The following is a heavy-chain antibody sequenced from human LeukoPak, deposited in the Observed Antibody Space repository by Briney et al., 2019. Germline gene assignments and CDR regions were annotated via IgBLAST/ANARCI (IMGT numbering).Heavy chain of an antibody. D-gene: IGHD6-19*01. V-gene: IGHV1-2*02. Sequence: ASVKLSCKASGYTFTGYHMHWVRQAPGQGVEWMGWINPNSGGTNYAQKFQGRVTMTRDTSISTAYMELSRLRSDDTAVYYCAREQWLDPDGMDVWGQGTTVTVSS. CDR2: INPNSGGT. CDR1: GYTFTGYH. CDR3: AREQWLDPDGMDV. J-gene: IGHJ6*02.